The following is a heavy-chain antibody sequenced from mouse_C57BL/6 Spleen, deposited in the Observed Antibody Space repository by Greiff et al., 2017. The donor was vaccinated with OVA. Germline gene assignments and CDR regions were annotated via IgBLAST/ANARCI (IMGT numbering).Heavy chain of an antibody. V-gene: IGHV1-39*01. D-gene: IGHD1-1*01. CDR2: INPNYGTT. Sequence: EVQLQQSGPELVKPGASVKISCKASGYSFTDYNMNWVKQSNGKSLEWIGVINPNYGTTSYNQKFKGKATLTVDQSSSTAYMQLNSLTSEDSAVYYCAREGSTTVVATSRYFDVWGTGTTVTVSS. CDR3: AREGSTTVVATSRYFDV. CDR1: GYSFTDYN. J-gene: IGHJ1*03.